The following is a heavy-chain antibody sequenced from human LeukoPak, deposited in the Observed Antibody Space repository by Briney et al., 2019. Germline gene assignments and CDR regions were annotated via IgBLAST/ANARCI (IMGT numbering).Heavy chain of an antibody. CDR2: IYYSGST. D-gene: IGHD6-19*01. V-gene: IGHV4-59*01. Sequence: SETLSLTCTVSGGSISSYYWSWIRQPPGKGLEWIGYIYYSGSTNYNPSLKSRVTISVDTSKNQFSRKLSSVTAADTAVYYCAREEVSGPDAFDIWGQGTMVTVSS. CDR1: GGSISSYY. CDR3: AREEVSGPDAFDI. J-gene: IGHJ3*02.